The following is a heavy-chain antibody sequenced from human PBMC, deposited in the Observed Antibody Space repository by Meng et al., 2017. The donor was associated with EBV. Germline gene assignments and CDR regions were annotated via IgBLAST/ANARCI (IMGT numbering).Heavy chain of an antibody. Sequence: QRVLCGAADKEPGSLMKDSLKACGCTFSIYAISWVRQDPGQGLEWMGGIIPIFGTANYAQKFQVRVTITADKSTSTAYMELSSLRSEDTAVYYCARAEIAAAGRLDYWGQGTLVTVSS. CDR3: ARAEIAAAGRLDY. V-gene: IGHV1-69*06. D-gene: IGHD6-13*01. J-gene: IGHJ4*02. CDR1: GCTFSIYA. CDR2: IIPIFGTA.